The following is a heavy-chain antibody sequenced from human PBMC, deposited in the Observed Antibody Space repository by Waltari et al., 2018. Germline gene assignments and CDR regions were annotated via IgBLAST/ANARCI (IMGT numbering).Heavy chain of an antibody. V-gene: IGHV3-21*02. Sequence: EVRLAESGGGLVKPGGSLRLSSIASGFDFSDYDMNWVRQAPGTGRGWVSYIGGTHSNIFYADSVKGRFTVSRDNAKKSLYLQMDNLRAEDTGLYYCTRDLYGSGGDWFDPWGQGTLVTVSS. CDR3: TRDLYGSGGDWFDP. J-gene: IGHJ5*02. D-gene: IGHD3-10*01. CDR2: IGGTHSNI. CDR1: GFDFSDYD.